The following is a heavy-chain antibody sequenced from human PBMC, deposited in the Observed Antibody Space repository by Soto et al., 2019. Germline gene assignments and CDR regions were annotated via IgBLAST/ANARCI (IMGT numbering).Heavy chain of an antibody. J-gene: IGHJ5*02. Sequence: SETLSLTCTVSGGSISSGGYYWSWIRQHPGKGLEWIGYIYYSGSTYYNPSLKSRVTISVDTSKNQFSLKLSSVTAADTAVYYCERGKRSDLNWFDTWGQGTLVTVSS. CDR2: IYYSGST. CDR1: GGSISSGGYY. V-gene: IGHV4-31*03. CDR3: ERGKRSDLNWFDT. D-gene: IGHD1-1*01.